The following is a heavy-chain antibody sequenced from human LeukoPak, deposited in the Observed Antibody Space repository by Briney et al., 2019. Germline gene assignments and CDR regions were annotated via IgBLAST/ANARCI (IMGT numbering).Heavy chain of an antibody. D-gene: IGHD3-22*01. V-gene: IGHV5-51*01. CDR1: GYSFTSYW. J-gene: IGHJ4*02. Sequence: GESLKISCKGSGYSFTSYWIGWVRQMPGKGLEWMGIIYPGDSDTRYSPSFQGQVTISADKSISTAYLQWSSLKASDTAMYYCARLPRSGYYLDWAFFDYWGQGTLVTVSS. CDR3: ARLPRSGYYLDWAFFDY. CDR2: IYPGDSDT.